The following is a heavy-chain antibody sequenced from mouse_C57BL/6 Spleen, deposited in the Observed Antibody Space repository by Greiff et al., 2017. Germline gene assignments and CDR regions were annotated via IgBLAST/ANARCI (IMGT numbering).Heavy chain of an antibody. CDR2: IHPNSGST. V-gene: IGHV1-64*01. J-gene: IGHJ1*03. Sequence: QVQLQQPGAELVKPGASVKLSCKASGYTFTSYWMHWVKQRPGQGLEWIGMIHPNSGSTNYNEKFKSKATLTVDKSSSTAYMQLSSLTSEDSAVYYGARGDLSPLTGYVDVWGTGTTVTVSS. D-gene: IGHD1-1*01. CDR1: GYTFTSYW. CDR3: ARGDLSPLTGYVDV.